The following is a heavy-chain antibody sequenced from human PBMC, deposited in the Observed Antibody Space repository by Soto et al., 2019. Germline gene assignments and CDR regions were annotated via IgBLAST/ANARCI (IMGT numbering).Heavy chain of an antibody. V-gene: IGHV3-74*01. Sequence: GGSLRLSCAASGFTLNSNWMHWFRQAPGKGLVWVSRINDDGSMTNYADSVKGRFTISRENAKNTLYLQMNSLRAEDTAVYYCAKDQLYIRGVIHNWFDPWGQGTLVTVSS. D-gene: IGHD3-10*02. CDR3: AKDQLYIRGVIHNWFDP. CDR1: GFTLNSNW. J-gene: IGHJ5*02. CDR2: INDDGSMT.